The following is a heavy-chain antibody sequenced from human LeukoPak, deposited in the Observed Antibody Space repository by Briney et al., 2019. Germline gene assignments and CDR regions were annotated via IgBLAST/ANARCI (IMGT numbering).Heavy chain of an antibody. V-gene: IGHV3-33*06. Sequence: GGSLRLSCVASGFTFTTYGMHWVRQAPGKGLEWVAVIWSDGINRSYADSVKGRFTFSRDNSKNTLSLQMDSLRVEDTAVYYCVKERGPFDAFDIWGLGTVVTVSS. CDR3: VKERGPFDAFDI. J-gene: IGHJ3*02. CDR1: GFTFTTYG. CDR2: IWSDGINR.